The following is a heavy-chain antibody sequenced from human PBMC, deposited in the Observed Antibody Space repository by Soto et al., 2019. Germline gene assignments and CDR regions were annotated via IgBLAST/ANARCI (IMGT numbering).Heavy chain of an antibody. CDR1: GGSLSSGDYY. Sequence: QVQLQESGPGLVKPSQTLSLTCSVSGGSLSSGDYYWSWIRQPPGKGLEWIGFIYHSGSTNYNPSLKSRFTISLDTSRNQFSLRLRSVTAADTAVYFCANIVGATMGWFDSWGQGTLVTVSS. J-gene: IGHJ5*01. D-gene: IGHD1-26*01. CDR2: IYHSGST. CDR3: ANIVGATMGWFDS. V-gene: IGHV4-30-4*01.